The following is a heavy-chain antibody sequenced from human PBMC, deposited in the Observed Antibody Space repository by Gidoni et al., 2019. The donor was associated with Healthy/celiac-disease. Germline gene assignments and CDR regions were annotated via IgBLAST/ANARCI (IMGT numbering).Heavy chain of an antibody. J-gene: IGHJ3*02. Sequence: QVQLQESGPGLVKTSETLSLTSTVSVGSISSYYGSWVRQPPGKGQEWIGYMEYSGSTNYNPSHQCRVTISVDTSKNQFSLKLSSVTAADTAVYYCARVQLLRNNHDAFDIWGQGTMVTVSS. V-gene: IGHV4-59*01. CDR1: VGSISSYY. CDR3: ARVQLLRNNHDAFDI. CDR2: MEYSGST. D-gene: IGHD1-1*01.